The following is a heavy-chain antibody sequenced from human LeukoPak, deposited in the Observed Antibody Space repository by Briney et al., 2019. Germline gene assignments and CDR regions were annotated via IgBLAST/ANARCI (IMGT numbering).Heavy chain of an antibody. CDR1: GFTFSSYW. D-gene: IGHD3-22*01. Sequence: PGGSLRLSCAASGFTFSSYWMHWVRHAPGKGLVWVSRINSDGSSTTYADSVKGRFTISRDNAENTLYLQMNSLRAEDTAMYYCVRQYSYDSSGYYPWDYWGQGTLVTVSS. J-gene: IGHJ4*02. CDR2: INSDGSST. CDR3: VRQYSYDSSGYYPWDY. V-gene: IGHV3-74*01.